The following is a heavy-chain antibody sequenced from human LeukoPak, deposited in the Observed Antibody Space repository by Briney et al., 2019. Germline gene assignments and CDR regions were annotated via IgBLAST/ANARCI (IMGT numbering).Heavy chain of an antibody. V-gene: IGHV1-46*01. CDR1: GYTFTSYY. Sequence: ASVKVSCKASGYTFTSYYMHWVRQAPGQGLEWMGIINPSGGSTSYAQKFQCRVTMTRDTSASTVYMELSSLRSEDTAVYYCARDRYYYDSSGYIRGISFDYWGQGTLVTVSS. CDR2: INPSGGST. D-gene: IGHD3-22*01. CDR3: ARDRYYYDSSGYIRGISFDY. J-gene: IGHJ4*02.